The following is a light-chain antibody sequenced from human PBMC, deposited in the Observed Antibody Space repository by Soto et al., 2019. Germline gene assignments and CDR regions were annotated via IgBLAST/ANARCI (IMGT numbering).Light chain of an antibody. J-gene: IGLJ3*02. V-gene: IGLV2-8*01. CDR3: SSYAGSNNFEV. CDR1: SSDIGGYNY. Sequence: QSVLTQPPSASGSPGQSVTISCTGTSSDIGGYNYVSWYQQHPGKAPKLMIYEVSKRPSGVPHRFSGYKSGNTASLTVAGLQAEDEADYYCSSYAGSNNFEVFGGGTKVTVL. CDR2: EVS.